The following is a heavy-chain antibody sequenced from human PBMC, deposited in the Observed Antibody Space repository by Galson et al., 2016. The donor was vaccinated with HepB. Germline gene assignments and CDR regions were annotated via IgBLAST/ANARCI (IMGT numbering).Heavy chain of an antibody. CDR1: GFSLRNTGMR. CDR2: IDWDGYK. J-gene: IGHJ3*02. Sequence: PALVKPTQTLTLTCSFSGFSLRNTGMRVNWIRQSPGKAPEWLARIDWDGYKVYRESLEARLTISKDTSKNQVVLTMTNMDPADSGTYYCVRIGAAGLAFDIWGPGTKVTVSS. V-gene: IGHV2-70*04. D-gene: IGHD6-13*01. CDR3: VRIGAAGLAFDI.